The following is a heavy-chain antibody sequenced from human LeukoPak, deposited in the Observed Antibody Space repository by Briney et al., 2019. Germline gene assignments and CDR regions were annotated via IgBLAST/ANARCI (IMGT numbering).Heavy chain of an antibody. CDR2: ISGSGGST. CDR1: GFTFSSYA. CDR3: AKIIVAAMPYYYGMDV. J-gene: IGHJ6*02. V-gene: IGHV3-23*01. Sequence: GGSLRLSCAASGFTFSSYAMSWVRQAPGKGLEWVSAISGSGGSTYYADSVKGRFTISRDNSKNTLYLQMNGLRAEDTAVYYCAKIIVAAMPYYYGMDVWGQGATVTVSS. D-gene: IGHD2-2*01.